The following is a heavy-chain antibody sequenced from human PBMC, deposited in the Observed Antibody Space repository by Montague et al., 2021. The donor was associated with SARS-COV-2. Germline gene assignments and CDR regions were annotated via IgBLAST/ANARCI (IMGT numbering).Heavy chain of an antibody. CDR3: ARLRGDYGGTYDTFDI. Sequence: SEILSLTCTVSGGSISSRSYYWGWIRQPPGKGLEWIGSIYYSGSTYYXXXLKSRVTISVDTSKNQFSLKLSSVTAADTAVYYCARLRGDYGGTYDTFDIWGQGTMVTVSS. J-gene: IGHJ3*02. CDR1: GGSISSRSYY. CDR2: IYYSGST. D-gene: IGHD4-23*01. V-gene: IGHV4-39*01.